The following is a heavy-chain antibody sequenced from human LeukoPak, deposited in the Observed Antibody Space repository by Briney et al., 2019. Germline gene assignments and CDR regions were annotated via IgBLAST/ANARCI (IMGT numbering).Heavy chain of an antibody. CDR2: IIPIFGTA. J-gene: IGHJ3*02. Sequence: SVKVSCKASGYTFTAYYMRWVRQAPGQGLEWIGGIIPIFGTANYAQKFQGRVTITADESTSTAYMELSSLRSEDTAVYYCARNIVLMVYAIGHMNAFDIWGQGTMVTVSS. CDR1: GYTFTAYY. CDR3: ARNIVLMVYAIGHMNAFDI. V-gene: IGHV1-69*13. D-gene: IGHD2-8*01.